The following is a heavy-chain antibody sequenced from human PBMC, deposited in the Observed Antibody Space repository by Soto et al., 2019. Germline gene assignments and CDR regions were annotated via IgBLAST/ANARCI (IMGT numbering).Heavy chain of an antibody. CDR3: ARGGWPIVLVPAAMYYYYYGMDV. V-gene: IGHV1-8*01. CDR1: GYTFTSYD. J-gene: IGHJ6*02. D-gene: IGHD2-2*01. CDR2: MNPNSGNT. Sequence: ASVKVSCKASGYTFTSYDINWVRQATGQGLEWMGWMNPNSGNTGYAQKFQGRVTMTRNTSISTAYMELSSLRSEDTAVYYCARGGWPIVLVPAAMYYYYYGMDVWGQGTTVTVSS.